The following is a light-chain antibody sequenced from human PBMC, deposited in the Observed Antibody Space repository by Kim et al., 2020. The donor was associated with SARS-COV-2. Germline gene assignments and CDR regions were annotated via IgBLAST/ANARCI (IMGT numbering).Light chain of an antibody. CDR3: QKYDDAPLT. Sequence: GDRVTITCRASQGISNHFAWYQQKLGEVPKLLIFAASTLQSGVPSRFSGSGSWTDFTLTISSLQPEDIATYYCQKYDDAPLTFGGGTKVDIK. J-gene: IGKJ4*01. CDR1: QGISNH. V-gene: IGKV1-27*01. CDR2: AAS.